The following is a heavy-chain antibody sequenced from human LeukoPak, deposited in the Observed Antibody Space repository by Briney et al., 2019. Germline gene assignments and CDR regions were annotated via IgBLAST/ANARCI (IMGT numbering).Heavy chain of an antibody. Sequence: PGGSLRLSCAASGFTFSSYSMNWVRQAPGKGLEWVSYISSSSSTIYFADSVKGRFTISRDNAKNSLYLQMNSLRAEDTAVYYCARVGAAGWRSSDYWGQGTLVTVSS. CDR3: ARVGAAGWRSSDY. J-gene: IGHJ4*02. CDR2: ISSSSSTI. CDR1: GFTFSSYS. D-gene: IGHD3-16*01. V-gene: IGHV3-48*01.